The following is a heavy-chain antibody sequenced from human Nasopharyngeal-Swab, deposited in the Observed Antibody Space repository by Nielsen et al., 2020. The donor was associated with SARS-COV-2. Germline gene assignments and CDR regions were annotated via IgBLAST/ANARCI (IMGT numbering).Heavy chain of an antibody. V-gene: IGHV3-30*02. CDR1: GFTFSSYG. J-gene: IGHJ4*02. CDR3: AKDAGGYSSS. D-gene: IGHD6-13*01. CDR2: IRYDGSNK. Sequence: GESLKISCAASGFTFSSYGMHWVRQAPGKGLEWVAFIRYDGSNKYYADSVKGRFTISRDSSKNTLYLQMNSLRAEDTAVYYCAKDAGGYSSSWGQGTLVTVSS.